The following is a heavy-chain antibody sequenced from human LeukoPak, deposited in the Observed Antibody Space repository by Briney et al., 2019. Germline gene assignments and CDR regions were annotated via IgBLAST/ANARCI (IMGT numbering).Heavy chain of an antibody. V-gene: IGHV5-51*01. CDR2: IYPGDSDT. CDR1: GYSFTSYW. CDR3: ARTGYSSGWYGAFDI. Sequence: GESLKISCKGSGYSFTSYWIGWVRQMPGKGLEWMGIIYPGDSDTRYSPSFQGQVTISADKSIGTAYLQWSSLKASDTAVYYCARTGYSSGWYGAFDIWGQGTKVTVSS. D-gene: IGHD6-19*01. J-gene: IGHJ3*02.